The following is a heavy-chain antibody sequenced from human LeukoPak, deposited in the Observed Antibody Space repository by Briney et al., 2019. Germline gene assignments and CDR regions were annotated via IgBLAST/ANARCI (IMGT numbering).Heavy chain of an antibody. J-gene: IGHJ5*02. Sequence: GGSLRLSCAASGFTFSSYGMHWVRQAPGKGLEWVAVISYDGSNKYYADSVKGRFTISRDNSKNTLYLQMNSLRAGDTAVYYCAREGVRGAFDPWGQGTLVTVSS. V-gene: IGHV3-30*03. D-gene: IGHD3-10*01. CDR1: GFTFSSYG. CDR2: ISYDGSNK. CDR3: AREGVRGAFDP.